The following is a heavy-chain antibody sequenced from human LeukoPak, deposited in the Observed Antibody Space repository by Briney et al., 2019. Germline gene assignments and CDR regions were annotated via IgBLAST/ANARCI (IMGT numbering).Heavy chain of an antibody. V-gene: IGHV1-69*05. D-gene: IGHD6-13*01. CDR2: IIPIFGTA. J-gene: IGHJ5*02. CDR1: GGTFSSYA. CDR3: ARDLIAAAGTRGNFWFDP. Sequence: GSSVKVSCKASGGTFSSYAISWVRQAPGQALEWMGGIIPIFGTANYAQKFQGRVTITTDESTSTAYMELSSLRSEDTAVYYCARDLIAAAGTRGNFWFDPWGQGTLVTVSS.